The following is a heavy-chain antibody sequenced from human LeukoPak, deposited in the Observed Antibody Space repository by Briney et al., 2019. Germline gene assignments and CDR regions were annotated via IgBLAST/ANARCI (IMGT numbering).Heavy chain of an antibody. CDR2: ISSSSGYI. CDR3: AIGREMANFDY. Sequence: GGSLRLSCAASGFTFSSYAMSWVRQAPGKGLEWVSSISSSSGYIYYADSVKGRFTISRDNAKNSLYLQMNSLRAEDTAVYYCAIGREMANFDYWDQGTLVTVSS. D-gene: IGHD5-24*01. J-gene: IGHJ4*02. V-gene: IGHV3-21*01. CDR1: GFTFSSYA.